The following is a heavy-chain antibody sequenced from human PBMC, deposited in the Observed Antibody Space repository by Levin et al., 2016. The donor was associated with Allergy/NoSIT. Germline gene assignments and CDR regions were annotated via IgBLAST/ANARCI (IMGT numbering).Heavy chain of an antibody. Sequence: GGSLRLSCKGSGYSFTSYWITWVRQMPGKGLEWMGRIDPSDSHTNYSPSFLGHVTISADKSITTAYLQWSSLKASDTAMYYCARLLNGGGYPLGGLDVWGQGTTVTVSS. CDR3: ARLLNGGGYPLGGLDV. J-gene: IGHJ6*02. V-gene: IGHV5-10-1*01. D-gene: IGHD5-24*01. CDR2: IDPSDSHT. CDR1: GYSFTSYW.